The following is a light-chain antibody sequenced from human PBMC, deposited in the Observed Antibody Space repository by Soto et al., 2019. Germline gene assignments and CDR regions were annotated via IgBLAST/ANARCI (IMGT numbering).Light chain of an antibody. Sequence: QSVLTQPASVSGSPGQSITISCTGTSSDVGGYNYVTWYQHHPGKAPKLMIYDVSNRPSGVSNRFSGSKSGNTASLTISGRQPEDEADYYYSSYTTSNTRQIVFGAGTKLTVL. CDR3: SSYTTSNTRQIV. CDR2: DVS. J-gene: IGLJ1*01. V-gene: IGLV2-14*03. CDR1: SSDVGGYNY.